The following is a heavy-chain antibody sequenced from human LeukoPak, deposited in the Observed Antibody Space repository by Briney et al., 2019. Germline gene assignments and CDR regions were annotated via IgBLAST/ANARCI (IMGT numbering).Heavy chain of an antibody. J-gene: IGHJ4*02. D-gene: IGHD2-21*02. V-gene: IGHV1-46*01. CDR1: GYTFTSYY. CDR3: ARDRRCTSMDCYPYFDY. CDR2: INPSGGST. Sequence: GASVKVSCKASGYTFTSYYMHWVRQAPGQGLEWMGLINPSGGSTSYAQKFQGRVTMTRDTSTSTVYMELSGLRSEDTALYFCARDRRCTSMDCYPYFDYWGQGTLVTVSS.